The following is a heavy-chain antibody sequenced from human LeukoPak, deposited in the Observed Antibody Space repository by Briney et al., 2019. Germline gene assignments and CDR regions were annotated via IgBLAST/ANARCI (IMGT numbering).Heavy chain of an antibody. J-gene: IGHJ4*02. CDR1: GYTFTVYY. D-gene: IGHD6-19*01. V-gene: IGHV1-2*02. CDR2: INPNSGGT. Sequence: ASVKVSCTASGYTFTVYYMHWVRQAPGQGLEWMGWINPNSGGTNYAQKFQGRVTMTRDTSISTAYMELSRLRSDDTAVYYCARVKMTSGWYAFDYWGQGTLVTVSS. CDR3: ARVKMTSGWYAFDY.